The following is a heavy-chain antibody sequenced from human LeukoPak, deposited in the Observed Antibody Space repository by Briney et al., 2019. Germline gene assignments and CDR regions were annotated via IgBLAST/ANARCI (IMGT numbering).Heavy chain of an antibody. V-gene: IGHV1-46*01. CDR3: ARDQLRRRLQPSFDS. Sequence: ASVKVSCKASGYTFTSYYMHWVRQAPGQGLEWMGIINPSGGGTTYAQKFQGRVTMTRDTSTSTVYMELSSLRSEDTAVYYCARDQLRRRLQPSFDSWGQGTLVTVSS. D-gene: IGHD6-25*01. J-gene: IGHJ4*02. CDR2: INPSGGGT. CDR1: GYTFTSYY.